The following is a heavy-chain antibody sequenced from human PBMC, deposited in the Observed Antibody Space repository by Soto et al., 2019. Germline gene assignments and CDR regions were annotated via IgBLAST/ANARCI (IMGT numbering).Heavy chain of an antibody. V-gene: IGHV3-15*07. CDR3: VTQYFDV. CDR2: IKSKTDGGTT. CDR1: GSTFSNAW. J-gene: IGHJ6*02. D-gene: IGHD3-10*01. Sequence: EVQLVESGGGLVKPGGSLRLPGAASGSTFSNAWMNWFRRPPGKGLEWVGRIKSKTDGGTTDYAAPVKGRFTISRDDSKTTLSLQMNSLKTEDTAVYYCVTQYFDVWGQGTTVTVSS.